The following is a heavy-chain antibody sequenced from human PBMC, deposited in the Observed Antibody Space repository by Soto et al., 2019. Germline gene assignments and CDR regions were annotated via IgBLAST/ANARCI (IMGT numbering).Heavy chain of an antibody. V-gene: IGHV3-23*01. CDR1: GFTFSSYA. CDR2: MSSRGDST. Sequence: EVQLLESGGGLVQPGGSLRLSCAASGFTFSSYAMSWVRQAPGKGLECVSVMSSRGDSTYYADSVKGRFTISRDNSKNTLYLQMNSLRAEDTAVYYCAKTGTQAARDFDSWGQGTPLTVSS. D-gene: IGHD3-9*01. CDR3: AKTGTQAARDFDS. J-gene: IGHJ4*02.